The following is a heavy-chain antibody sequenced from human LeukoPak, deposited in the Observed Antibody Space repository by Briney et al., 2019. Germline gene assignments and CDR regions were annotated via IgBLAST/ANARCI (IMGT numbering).Heavy chain of an antibody. J-gene: IGHJ4*02. V-gene: IGHV4-39*07. Sequence: PSETLSLTCTVSGGSLTSSSYYWGWIRQPPGKGLEWIGSIYYSGSPYYKSSLKSRVTISVDTSKNQFSLKLNSVTAADTAVYYCARDRWFGESHYFDYWGQGTLVTVSS. CDR2: IYYSGSP. CDR1: GGSLTSSSYY. CDR3: ARDRWFGESHYFDY. D-gene: IGHD3-10*01.